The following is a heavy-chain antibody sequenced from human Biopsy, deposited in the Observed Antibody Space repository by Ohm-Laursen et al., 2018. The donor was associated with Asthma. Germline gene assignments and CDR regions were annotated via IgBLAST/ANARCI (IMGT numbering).Heavy chain of an antibody. J-gene: IGHJ4*02. D-gene: IGHD2-2*01. CDR2: INSVFGTT. V-gene: IGHV1-69*01. CDR1: GGTFNTYV. CDR3: ARKAGSCISRTCYSWDF. Sequence: SSVKVSCKSLGGTFNTYVIGWVRQAPGQGLEWMGGINSVFGTTTYPQKFQDRVTITADDSTSTVYMELSSLRSEDTAVDYCARKAGSCISRTCYSWDFWGQGTLVPFSS.